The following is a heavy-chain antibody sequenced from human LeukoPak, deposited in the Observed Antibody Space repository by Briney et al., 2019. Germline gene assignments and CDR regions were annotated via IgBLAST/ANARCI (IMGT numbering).Heavy chain of an antibody. CDR3: ERDAFQGAGSSWYKGINWFDP. CDR1: GFTFSSYG. J-gene: IGHJ5*02. D-gene: IGHD6-13*01. Sequence: GGSLRLSCAASGFTFSSYGMHWVRQAPGKGLEWVAVIWYDGSNKYYADSVKGRFTISRDNSKNTLYLQMNSLRAEDTAVYYCERDAFQGAGSSWYKGINWFDPWGQGTLVTVSS. CDR2: IWYDGSNK. V-gene: IGHV3-33*01.